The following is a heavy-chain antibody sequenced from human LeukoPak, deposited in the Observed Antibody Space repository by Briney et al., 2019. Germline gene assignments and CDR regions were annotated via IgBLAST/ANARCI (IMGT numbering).Heavy chain of an antibody. CDR3: ARDGSGYSGYDYYYYYYMDV. Sequence: SETLSLTCTVSGGSISSYYWSWIRQPPGKGLEWIGYIYYSGGTNYNPSLKSRVTISVDTSKNQFSLKLSSVTAADTAVYYCARDGSGYSGYDYYYYYYMDVWGKGTTVTVSS. J-gene: IGHJ6*03. CDR1: GGSISSYY. D-gene: IGHD5-12*01. V-gene: IGHV4-59*12. CDR2: IYYSGGT.